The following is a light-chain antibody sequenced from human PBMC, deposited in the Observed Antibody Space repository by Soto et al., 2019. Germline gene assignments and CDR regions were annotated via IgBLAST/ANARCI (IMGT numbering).Light chain of an antibody. Sequence: QSVLTQPSSVSGSPGQTITISCTETSSDVGAYNYVSWYQHHPGKAPKLMIFEVHSRPSGVSSRFSGSKSGNTASLTISGLQTEDEADYYCSSYTTSNTNVFGTGTKVAVX. CDR1: SSDVGAYNY. CDR3: SSYTTSNTNV. J-gene: IGLJ1*01. V-gene: IGLV2-14*01. CDR2: EVH.